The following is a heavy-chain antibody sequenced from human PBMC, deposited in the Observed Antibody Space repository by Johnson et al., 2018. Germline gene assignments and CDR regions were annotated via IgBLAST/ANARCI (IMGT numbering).Heavy chain of an antibody. V-gene: IGHV3-30*18. Sequence: QVQLVQSGGGVVQPGRSLRLSCAASGFTFSSYGMHWVRQAQGKGLEWVAVISYDGSNKYYADSVKGRFTISRDNSKNSLYLQMNSLRAEDTALYYCVKDSRWRSAWYFSRFQDWGQGTLVTVSS. D-gene: IGHD6-19*01. CDR2: ISYDGSNK. J-gene: IGHJ1*01. CDR3: VKDSRWRSAWYFSRFQD. CDR1: GFTFSSYG.